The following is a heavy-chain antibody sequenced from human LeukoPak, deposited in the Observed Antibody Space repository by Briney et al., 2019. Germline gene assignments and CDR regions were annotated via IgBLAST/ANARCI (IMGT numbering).Heavy chain of an antibody. V-gene: IGHV3-23*01. D-gene: IGHD6-19*01. J-gene: IGHJ1*01. Sequence: HPGGSLRLSCAASGFTFSSYAMSWVRQAPGKGLEWVSAISGSRGSTFSADSVKGRFTISRDNAKNSLYLQMNSLRAEDTAVYYCASSNSIAVAGFYFQHWGQGTLVTVSS. CDR3: ASSNSIAVAGFYFQH. CDR2: ISGSRGST. CDR1: GFTFSSYA.